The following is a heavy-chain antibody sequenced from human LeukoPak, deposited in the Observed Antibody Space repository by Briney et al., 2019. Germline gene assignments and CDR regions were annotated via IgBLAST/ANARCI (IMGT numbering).Heavy chain of an antibody. V-gene: IGHV3-23*01. J-gene: IGHJ4*02. D-gene: IGHD3-9*01. Sequence: GGSLRLSCEASGFTFITNAMSWIRQAPGKGLEWVSSISGSGDRTYYADSVKGRFTISRDNSKNTLYLQMNSLRAEDTAVYYCARADILTGYQDDYWGQGTLVTVSS. CDR1: GFTFITNA. CDR2: ISGSGDRT. CDR3: ARADILTGYQDDY.